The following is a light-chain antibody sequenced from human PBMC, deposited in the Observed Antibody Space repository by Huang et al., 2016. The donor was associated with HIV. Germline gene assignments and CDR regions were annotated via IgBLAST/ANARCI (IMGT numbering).Light chain of an antibody. CDR3: QQYDNLPIT. J-gene: IGKJ5*01. CDR2: DAS. CDR1: QDISNY. Sequence: DIQMTQSPSSLSASVGDRVTSTCQASQDISNYLNWYQQKPGKAPKRLIYDASNLETGFPSRFSGSGSGTDFTFTISSLQPEDIATYYCQQYDNLPITFGQGTRLEIK. V-gene: IGKV1-33*01.